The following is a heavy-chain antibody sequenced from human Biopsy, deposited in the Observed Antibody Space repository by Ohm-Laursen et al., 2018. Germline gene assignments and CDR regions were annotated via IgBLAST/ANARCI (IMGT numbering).Heavy chain of an antibody. Sequence: SVKVSCKASSYTFTDYNIHWIRQAPGQGLEWMGRSIPMLGIANYAQKFQDRLTITSDKFTRTAYMELSSLRSEDTAVYYCARTSIMDVWGQGTTVTVSS. CDR1: SYTFTDYN. D-gene: IGHD2/OR15-2a*01. CDR2: SIPMLGIA. V-gene: IGHV1-69*02. J-gene: IGHJ6*02. CDR3: ARTSIMDV.